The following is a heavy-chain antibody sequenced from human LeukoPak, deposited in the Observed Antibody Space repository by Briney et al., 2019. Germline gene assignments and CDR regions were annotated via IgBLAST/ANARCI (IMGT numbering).Heavy chain of an antibody. CDR1: GFTFTSSA. D-gene: IGHD1-20*01. Sequence: PGASVKVSCKASGFTFTSSAMQWVRQARGQRLEWIGWIVVGSGNTNYAQKFQERVTITRDMSTSTAYMELSSLRSEDTAVYYCAATRWYNWNRYLRFDYWGQGTLVTVSS. CDR2: IVVGSGNT. J-gene: IGHJ4*02. V-gene: IGHV1-58*02. CDR3: AATRWYNWNRYLRFDY.